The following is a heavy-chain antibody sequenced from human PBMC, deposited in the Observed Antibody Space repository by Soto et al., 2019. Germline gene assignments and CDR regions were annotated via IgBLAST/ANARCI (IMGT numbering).Heavy chain of an antibody. CDR3: AIFCDMLTGYYYYGMDV. V-gene: IGHV3-21*01. CDR1: GFTFSSYS. J-gene: IGHJ6*02. D-gene: IGHD3-9*01. CDR2: ISSSSYI. Sequence: GGSLRLSCAASGFTFSSYSMNWVRQAPGKGLEWVSSISSSSYIYYADSVKGRFTISRDNAKNSLYLQMNSLRAEDTAVYYCAIFCDMLTGYYYYGMDVWGQGTRVTVSS.